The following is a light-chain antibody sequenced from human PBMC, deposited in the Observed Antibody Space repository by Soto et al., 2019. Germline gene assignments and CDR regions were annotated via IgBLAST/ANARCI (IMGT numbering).Light chain of an antibody. J-gene: IGKJ5*01. CDR1: QSVSSSY. CDR3: QQYGSSLIT. Sequence: EIVLTQSPGTLSLSPGARATLSCRASQSVSSSYLAWYQQKPGQAPRLLIYGASSRDTVIPHRFSGSESGTDFTLTISRLEPEDFAVYYCQQYGSSLITFGQGTRLEIK. V-gene: IGKV3-20*01. CDR2: GAS.